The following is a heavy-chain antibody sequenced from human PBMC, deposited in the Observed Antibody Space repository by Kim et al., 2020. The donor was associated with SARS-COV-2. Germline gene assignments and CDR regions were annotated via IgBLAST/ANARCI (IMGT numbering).Heavy chain of an antibody. J-gene: IGHJ4*02. D-gene: IGHD2-21*02. CDR2: INPNSGGT. V-gene: IGHV1-2*04. Sequence: ASVKVSCKASGYTFTGYYMHWVRQAPGQGLEWMGWINPNSGGTNYAQKFQGWVTMTRDTSISTAYMELSRLRSDDTAVYYCARSHISYCGGDCFRFDYWGQGTLVTVSS. CDR3: ARSHISYCGGDCFRFDY. CDR1: GYTFTGYY.